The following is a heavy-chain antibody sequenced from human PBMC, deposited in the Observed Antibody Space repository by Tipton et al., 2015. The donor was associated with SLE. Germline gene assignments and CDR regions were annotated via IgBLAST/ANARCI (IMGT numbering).Heavy chain of an antibody. V-gene: IGHV4-34*01. J-gene: IGHJ4*02. CDR2: INHSGST. CDR1: GGSFSGYY. Sequence: LRLSCAVYGGSFSGYYWSWIRQPPGKGLEWIGEINHSGSTNYNPSLKSRVTISVDTSKNQFSLKLSSVTAADTAAYYCARGPAFGRKKSYFDYWGQGTLVTVSS. D-gene: IGHD2-15*01. CDR3: ARGPAFGRKKSYFDY.